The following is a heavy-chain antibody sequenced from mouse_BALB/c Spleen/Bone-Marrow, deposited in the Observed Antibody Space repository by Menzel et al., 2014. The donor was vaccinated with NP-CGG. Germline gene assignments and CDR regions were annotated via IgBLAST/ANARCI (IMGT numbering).Heavy chain of an antibody. V-gene: IGHV1-74*04. D-gene: IGHD2-3*01. CDR2: IDPYDSET. CDR3: ASYDGYPWFAY. CDR1: GYTFTSYW. Sequence: SGAELVRPGASEKLSCKASGYTFTSYWMNWGKQRHGQGIEWIGRIDPYDSETHYNQKFKEKAILTVDKSSSTAYMQLSSLTSEDSAVYYCASYDGYPWFAYWCQGTLVTVSA. J-gene: IGHJ3*01.